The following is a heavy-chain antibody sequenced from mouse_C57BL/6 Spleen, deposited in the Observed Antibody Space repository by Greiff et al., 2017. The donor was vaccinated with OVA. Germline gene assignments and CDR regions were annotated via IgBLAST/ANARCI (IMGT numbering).Heavy chain of an antibody. CDR1: GYTFTNYW. D-gene: IGHD2-1*01. Sequence: VQLQQSGAELVRPGTSVKMSCKASGYTFTNYWIGWAKQRPGHGLEWIGDIYPGGGYTNYNEKFKGKATLTADKSSSTAYMQFSSLTSEDSAIYYCARCGNYDYFDDWGQGTTLTVSS. CDR2: IYPGGGYT. J-gene: IGHJ2*01. CDR3: ARCGNYDYFDD. V-gene: IGHV1-63*01.